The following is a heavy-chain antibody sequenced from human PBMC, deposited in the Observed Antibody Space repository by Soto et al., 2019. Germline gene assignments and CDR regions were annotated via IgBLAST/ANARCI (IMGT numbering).Heavy chain of an antibody. CDR3: ARDYSNPRGRFDP. V-gene: IGHV3-7*01. Sequence: GGSLRLSCAGSGFTSRGYGMTWVRQAPGKGLEWVANINQDGSEKYYVDSVKGRFTISRDNAKDSLYLQMNSLRAEDTAIYYCARDYSNPRGRFDPWGQGTLVTVSS. CDR1: GFTSRGYG. D-gene: IGHD4-4*01. CDR2: INQDGSEK. J-gene: IGHJ5*02.